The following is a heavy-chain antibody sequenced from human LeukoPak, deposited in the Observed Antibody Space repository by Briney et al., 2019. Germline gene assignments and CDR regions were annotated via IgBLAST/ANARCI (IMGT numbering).Heavy chain of an antibody. D-gene: IGHD3-10*01. Sequence: SETLSLTCTVSGGSISSFYWSWIRQPPGKGLEWIGYFYYRGSSNYNPSLQSRVTISVDTSKNQFSLKLSSVTAADTAVYYCSGSGDYWCFDLWGRGALVTVSS. CDR2: FYYRGSS. J-gene: IGHJ2*01. V-gene: IGHV4-59*08. CDR1: GGSISSFY. CDR3: SGSGDYWCFDL.